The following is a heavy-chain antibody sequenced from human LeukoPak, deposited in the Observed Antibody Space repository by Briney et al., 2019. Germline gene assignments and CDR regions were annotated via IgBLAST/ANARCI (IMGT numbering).Heavy chain of an antibody. V-gene: IGHV1-24*01. CDR3: STSAIAAVPASYMDV. Sequence: ASVKVSCKVSGYTLTELSMHWVRQAPGKGLECMGGFYPEDGETIYAQKFQGRVTMTEDTSTDTAYMELSSLRSEATAVYYFSTSAIAAVPASYMDVWGKGTTVTVSS. CDR1: GYTLTELS. J-gene: IGHJ6*03. D-gene: IGHD1-1*01. CDR2: FYPEDGET.